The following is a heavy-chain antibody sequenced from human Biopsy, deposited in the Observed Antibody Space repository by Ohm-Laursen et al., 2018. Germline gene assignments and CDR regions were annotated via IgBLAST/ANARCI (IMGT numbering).Heavy chain of an antibody. Sequence: SETLSLTCAVFGKTFSDYQWSWIRQPPGKGLEWIGQINQAGTTNYNPSLKSRVSISADASKYEFPLRLTSVTAADTAVYLCGNEVHGRDYWGLGAQVTVS. CDR2: INQAGTT. CDR1: GKTFSDYQ. J-gene: IGHJ4*02. CDR3: GNEVHGRDY. V-gene: IGHV4-34*08. D-gene: IGHD2-15*01.